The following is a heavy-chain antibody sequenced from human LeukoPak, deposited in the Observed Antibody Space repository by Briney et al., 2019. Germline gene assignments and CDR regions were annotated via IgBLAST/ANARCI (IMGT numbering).Heavy chain of an antibody. CDR1: GGSISSYY. Sequence: SETLSLTCTVSGGSISSYYWSWIRQPPGKGLEWIGYIYTSGSTNYNPSLKSRVTISVDTSKNQFSLKLSSVTAADTAVYYCARHWCSSSWYIGWGQGTLVTVSS. D-gene: IGHD6-13*01. CDR2: IYTSGST. V-gene: IGHV4-4*09. CDR3: ARHWCSSSWYIG. J-gene: IGHJ4*02.